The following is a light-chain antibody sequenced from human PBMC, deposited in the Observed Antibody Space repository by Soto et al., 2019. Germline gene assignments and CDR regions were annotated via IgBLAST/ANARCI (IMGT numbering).Light chain of an antibody. CDR3: QAWDSSTFVV. CDR2: QDS. V-gene: IGLV3-1*01. J-gene: IGLJ2*01. CDR1: KLGDKY. Sequence: ELTQPPSVSVSPGQTASITCSGDKLGDKYACWYQQKPGQSPVLVIYQDSKRPSGIPERFSGSNSGNTATLTISGTQAMDEADYYCQAWDSSTFVVFGGGTKLTVL.